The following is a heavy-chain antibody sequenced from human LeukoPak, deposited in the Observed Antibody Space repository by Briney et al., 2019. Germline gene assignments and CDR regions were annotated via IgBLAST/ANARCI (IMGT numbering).Heavy chain of an antibody. D-gene: IGHD3-10*01. CDR3: ARDYGSGSYSISGY. CDR1: GFTFSDYY. J-gene: IGHJ4*02. V-gene: IGHV3-11*01. CDR2: ISSSGSTI. Sequence: PGGSLRLSCAASGFTFSDYYVSWIRQAPGKGLEWVSYISSSGSTIYYADSVKGRFTISRDNAKNSLYLQMNSLRAEDTAVYYCARDYGSGSYSISGYWGQGTLVTVSS.